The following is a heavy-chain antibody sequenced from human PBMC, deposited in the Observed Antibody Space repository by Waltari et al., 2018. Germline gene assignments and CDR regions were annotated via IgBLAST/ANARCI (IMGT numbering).Heavy chain of an antibody. Sequence: QVQLVHSGAEVKKPGASVKVSCKASEYTFTSYDINWVRQTTGQGREWRGWMKPNSGNTGHVQKFQGRVTMTRNTSISTVYMERSSLRSEDTAVYYCAGGGGSHLTSWFDPWGQGTLVTVSS. CDR1: EYTFTSYD. CDR3: AGGGGSHLTSWFDP. D-gene: IGHD1-26*01. CDR2: MKPNSGNT. J-gene: IGHJ5*02. V-gene: IGHV1-8*01.